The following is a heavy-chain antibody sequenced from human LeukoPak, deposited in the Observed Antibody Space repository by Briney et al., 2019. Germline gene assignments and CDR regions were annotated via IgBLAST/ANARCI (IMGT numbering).Heavy chain of an antibody. Sequence: GGSLRLSCAASGFTLSNACMSWVRQAPGKGLEWVGHIKGKTDGGTTDYAAPVQGRFTISRDDSKNTLFLQMNSLKTEDTAVYYCTTGTWIQLWLADYWGQGTLVTVPS. J-gene: IGHJ4*02. V-gene: IGHV3-15*01. CDR1: GFTLSNAC. CDR3: TTGTWIQLWLADY. D-gene: IGHD5-18*01. CDR2: IKGKTDGGTT.